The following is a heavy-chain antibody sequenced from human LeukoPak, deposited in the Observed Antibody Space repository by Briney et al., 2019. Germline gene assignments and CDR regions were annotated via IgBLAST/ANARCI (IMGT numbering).Heavy chain of an antibody. CDR2: IYYSGST. D-gene: IGHD2-15*01. V-gene: IGHV4-59*08. CDR1: GGSISSYY. Sequence: SETLSLTCTVSGGSISSYYWSWIRQPPGKGLEWIGYIYYSGSTNYNPSLKSRVTISVDTPKNQFSLKLSSATAADTAVYYCARRYCSAGSCYSSFEYWGQGSLVTVSS. J-gene: IGHJ4*02. CDR3: ARRYCSAGSCYSSFEY.